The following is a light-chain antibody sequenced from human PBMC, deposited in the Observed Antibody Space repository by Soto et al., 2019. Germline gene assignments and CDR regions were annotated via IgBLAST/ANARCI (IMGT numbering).Light chain of an antibody. Sequence: QSVLTQPRSLSGSPGQSVTISCTGTSSDVGGYNYVSWYQQHPGKAPKLMISDVNKRPSGVPDRFSGSKSGNTASLTISGLQAEDEADYYCCSYAGTYTYVFGTGTKVTVL. V-gene: IGLV2-11*01. J-gene: IGLJ1*01. CDR1: SSDVGGYNY. CDR2: DVN. CDR3: CSYAGTYTYV.